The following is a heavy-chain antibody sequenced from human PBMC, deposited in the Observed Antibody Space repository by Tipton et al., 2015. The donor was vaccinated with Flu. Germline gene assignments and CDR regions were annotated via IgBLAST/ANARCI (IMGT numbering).Heavy chain of an antibody. CDR3: ARDDSGFNDY. Sequence: SLTCTVSGGSIRGSSYYWGWIRQPPGKGPEWIGSMLYGGSTYYNPSLESRVTISLDTSKNQFSLKLSSVTAADTAVYYCARDDSGFNDYWGPGTLVTVSS. J-gene: IGHJ4*02. CDR2: MLYGGST. V-gene: IGHV4-39*07. CDR1: GGSIRGSSYY. D-gene: IGHD3-22*01.